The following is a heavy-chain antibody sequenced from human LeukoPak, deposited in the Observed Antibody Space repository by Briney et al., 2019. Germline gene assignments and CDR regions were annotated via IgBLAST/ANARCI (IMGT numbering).Heavy chain of an antibody. D-gene: IGHD3-22*01. Sequence: GGSLRLSCAASGFTFSSYSMNWVRQAPGKGLEWVSSISSSSSYIYYADSVKGRFTISRDNAKNSLYLQMNSLRAEDTAVYYCAKDKLKRNSSGYHWGSVDYWGQGTLVTVSS. CDR1: GFTFSSYS. V-gene: IGHV3-21*01. J-gene: IGHJ4*02. CDR3: AKDKLKRNSSGYHWGSVDY. CDR2: ISSSSSYI.